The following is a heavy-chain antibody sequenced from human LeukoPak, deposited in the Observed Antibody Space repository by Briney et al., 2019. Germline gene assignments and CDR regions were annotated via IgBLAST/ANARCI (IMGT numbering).Heavy chain of an antibody. CDR1: GGTFSSYA. CDR3: ARDVSGYDKFDY. CDR2: IIPIFGTA. Sequence: ASVKVSCKASGGTFSSYAISWVRQAPGQGLEWMGGIIPIFGTANYAQKFQGRVTITADKSTSTAYMELSSLRSDDTAVYYCARDVSGYDKFDYWGQGTLVTVSS. V-gene: IGHV1-69*06. J-gene: IGHJ4*02. D-gene: IGHD5-12*01.